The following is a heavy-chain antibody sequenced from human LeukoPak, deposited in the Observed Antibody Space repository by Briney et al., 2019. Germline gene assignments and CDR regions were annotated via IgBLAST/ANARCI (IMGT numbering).Heavy chain of an antibody. CDR2: ISWNSGSI. CDR1: GFTFDDYA. CDR3: ARDRVGATFFDY. V-gene: IGHV3-9*01. D-gene: IGHD1-26*01. Sequence: GGSLRLSCAASGFTFDDYAMHWVRQAPGKGLEWVSGISWNSGSIGYADSVKGRFTISRDNAKNSLYLQMNSLRDEDTAVYYCARDRVGATFFDYWGQGTLVTVSS. J-gene: IGHJ4*02.